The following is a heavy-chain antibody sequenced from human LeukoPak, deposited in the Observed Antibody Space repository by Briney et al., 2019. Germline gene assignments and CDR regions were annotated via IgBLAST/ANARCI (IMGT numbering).Heavy chain of an antibody. CDR3: ARQYSSSFYWFDP. D-gene: IGHD6-6*01. Sequence: PSETLSLTCAVSGYSISSGYYWGWIRQPPGKGLEWIGSIYHSGSTYYNPSLKSRVTISVDTSKNQFSLKLSSVTAADTAVYYCARQYSSSFYWFDPWGQGTLVTVSS. CDR2: IYHSGST. V-gene: IGHV4-38-2*01. CDR1: GYSISSGYY. J-gene: IGHJ5*02.